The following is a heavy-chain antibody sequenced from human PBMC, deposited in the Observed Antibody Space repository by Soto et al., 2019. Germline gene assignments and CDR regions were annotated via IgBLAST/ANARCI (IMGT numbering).Heavy chain of an antibody. V-gene: IGHV3-23*01. CDR3: ARDVGLDSDDFFAY. D-gene: IGHD3-9*01. CDR2: IRGDGGQT. Sequence: PGGSLRLSCAASGFTFTSYGIVFFRQAPGKGLQWVSTIRGDGGQTHYTDSVKGRFSISRDNSKDTVYLQMDSLRAEDTAMYFCARDVGLDSDDFFAYWGQGTQVTVSS. J-gene: IGHJ4*02. CDR1: GFTFTSYG.